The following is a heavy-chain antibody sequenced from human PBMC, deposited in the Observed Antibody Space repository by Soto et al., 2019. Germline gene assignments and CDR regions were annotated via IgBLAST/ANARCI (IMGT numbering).Heavy chain of an antibody. D-gene: IGHD4-17*01. CDR1: GFTFSSYG. V-gene: IGHV3-33*01. Sequence: PGGSLRLSCAASGFTFSSYGMHWVRQAPGKGLEWVAVIWYDGSNKYYADSVKGRFTISRDNSKNTLYLQMNSPRAEDTAVYYCARYATTRYYYYMDVWGKGTTVTVSS. J-gene: IGHJ6*03. CDR2: IWYDGSNK. CDR3: ARYATTRYYYYMDV.